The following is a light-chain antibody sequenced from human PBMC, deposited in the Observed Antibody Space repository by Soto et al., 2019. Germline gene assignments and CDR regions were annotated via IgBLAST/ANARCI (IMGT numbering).Light chain of an antibody. CDR3: AAWDDSLNAWG. V-gene: IGLV1-44*01. Sequence: QSVLTQPPSASGRPGQRVTISCSTSNSNVGSNPVNWYQQLPGMAPKLTIYDNVDRPSGVTDRFSGSRSGTAASLAISGLQSEDEADYYCAAWDDSLNAWGIGGGTKLTVL. J-gene: IGLJ2*01. CDR2: DNV. CDR1: NSNVGSNP.